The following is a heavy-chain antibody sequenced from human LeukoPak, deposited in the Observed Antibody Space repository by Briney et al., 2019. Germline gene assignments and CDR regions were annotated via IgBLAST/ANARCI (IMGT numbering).Heavy chain of an antibody. D-gene: IGHD3-22*01. CDR3: ARGSPYYDSSGYLNFDY. Sequence: SETLSLTCTVSGGSISNYYWSWIRQPPGKGLEWIGYIYYSGSSNYNPSLKSRVTISVDTSKNQFSLKLSSVTAADTAVYYCARGSPYYDSSGYLNFDYWGLGTLVTVSS. J-gene: IGHJ4*02. V-gene: IGHV4-59*01. CDR1: GGSISNYY. CDR2: IYYSGSS.